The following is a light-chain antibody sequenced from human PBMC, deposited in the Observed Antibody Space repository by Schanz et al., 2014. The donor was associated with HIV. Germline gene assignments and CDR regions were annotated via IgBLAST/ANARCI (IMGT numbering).Light chain of an antibody. J-gene: IGLJ3*02. CDR1: SSDGGGYNY. V-gene: IGLV2-8*01. Sequence: QSALTPPPSPSGSPGQSVTISCTGTSSDGGGYNYASWYQQHPGKAPQVMIYEVSRRPSGVPDRFSGSKSGTSASLAISGLRSDDEAEFYCAAWDDSLSGWVFGGGTKLTVL. CDR2: EVS. CDR3: AAWDDSLSGWV.